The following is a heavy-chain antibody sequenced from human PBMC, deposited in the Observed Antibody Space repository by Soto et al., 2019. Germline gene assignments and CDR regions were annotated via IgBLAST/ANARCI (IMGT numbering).Heavy chain of an antibody. CDR3: AKGCSSTSCYYAEYFQH. D-gene: IGHD2-2*01. V-gene: IGHV3-23*01. Sequence: EVQLLESGGGLVQPGGSLRLSCAASGFTFSSYAMSWVRQAPGKGLEWVSAISGSGGSTYYADSVKGRFTISRDNSKNTVYLQMNSLRAEDTAVYYCAKGCSSTSCYYAEYFQHWGQGTLVTVSS. J-gene: IGHJ1*01. CDR2: ISGSGGST. CDR1: GFTFSSYA.